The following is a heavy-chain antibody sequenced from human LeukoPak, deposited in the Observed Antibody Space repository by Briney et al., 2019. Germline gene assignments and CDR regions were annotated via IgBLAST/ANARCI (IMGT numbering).Heavy chain of an antibody. J-gene: IGHJ4*02. CDR2: IYAGGIT. D-gene: IGHD5-24*01. CDR1: GRSISSGGFY. V-gene: IGHV4-61*09. Sequence: SETLSLTCTLSGRSISSGGFYWSWLRQPAGKGLEWIGHIYAGGITSYNPSLKSRVTLSVDTSKNQFSLNLSSVTAADTAVYYCARSARDGYNNYFDYWGQGTLVTVSS. CDR3: ARSARDGYNNYFDY.